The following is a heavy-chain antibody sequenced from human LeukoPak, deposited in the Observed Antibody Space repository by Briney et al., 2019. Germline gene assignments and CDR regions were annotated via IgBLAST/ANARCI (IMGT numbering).Heavy chain of an antibody. V-gene: IGHV3-66*02. CDR1: GFTVSSDY. J-gene: IGHJ6*03. Sequence: GGSLRLSCAASGFTVSSDYMSWVREAPGKGGEGGSVIYSCGSTNYADSVKGRFTISRDNSKNTLYLQMNSLRAEDTAVYYCARTFLEWPIWAGSYMDVWGKGTTVTVSS. CDR3: ARTFLEWPIWAGSYMDV. D-gene: IGHD3-3*01. CDR2: IYSCGST.